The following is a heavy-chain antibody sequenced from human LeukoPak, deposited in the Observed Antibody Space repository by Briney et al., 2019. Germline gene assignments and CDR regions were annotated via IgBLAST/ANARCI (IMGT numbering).Heavy chain of an antibody. J-gene: IGHJ4*02. D-gene: IGHD5-12*01. CDR2: ISSDGNDK. CDR1: GVTFSSYG. V-gene: IGHV3-30*03. CDR3: TTKVIRGNSGDDYDD. Sequence: GGSLRLSCAASGVTFSSYGMHWVRQAPGKGLEWVALISSDGNDKLYGDSVKGRVTISRDDSKSTLYLQMNSLRAEDTAVYYCTTKVIRGNSGDDYDDWGQGTLVTVS.